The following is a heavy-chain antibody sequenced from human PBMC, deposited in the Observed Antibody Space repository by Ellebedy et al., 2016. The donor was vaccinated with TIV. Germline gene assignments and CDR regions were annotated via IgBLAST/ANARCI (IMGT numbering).Heavy chain of an antibody. D-gene: IGHD3-10*01. Sequence: GESLKISCAASGFTFSSYWMSWVRQAPGKGLEWVANIHPDGSEKYYVDSVKCRFTISRDNAKNSLYLEMNSLRAEDTAVYYCARDYYGSENWGQGTLVTVSS. V-gene: IGHV3-7*01. CDR2: IHPDGSEK. J-gene: IGHJ4*02. CDR1: GFTFSSYW. CDR3: ARDYYGSEN.